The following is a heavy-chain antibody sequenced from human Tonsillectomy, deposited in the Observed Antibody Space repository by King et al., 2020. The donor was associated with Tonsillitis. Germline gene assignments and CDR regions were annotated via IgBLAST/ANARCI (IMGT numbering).Heavy chain of an antibody. Sequence: QLVQSGAEVKKPGESLKISCKGSGYSFTRNWIGWVRQMPGKGLEWMGIIYPGDSDTRYSPSFQGQVTISADKSISTAYLQWSSLKASDTAMYYCARLGTLVRGVIDYYYGMDAWGQGTTVTVSS. CDR1: GYSFTRNW. CDR2: IYPGDSDT. J-gene: IGHJ6*02. V-gene: IGHV5-51*01. CDR3: ARLGTLVRGVIDYYYGMDA. D-gene: IGHD3-10*01.